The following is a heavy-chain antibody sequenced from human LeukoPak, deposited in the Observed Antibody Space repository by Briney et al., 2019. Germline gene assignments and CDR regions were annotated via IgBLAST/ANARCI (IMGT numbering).Heavy chain of an antibody. CDR1: GFTFSSYA. D-gene: IGHD3-9*01. V-gene: IGHV3-23*01. J-gene: IGHJ4*02. CDR2: ISCSGGST. Sequence: GGSVRLSCAACGFTFSSYAMSWLRQAPGKGLEGVSAISCSGGSTYYADSVKGRFTISRDNSKNTLYLQMNSLKDEDTAVYYCAKGSFDMGYWGQGTLVTVSS. CDR3: AKGSFDMGY.